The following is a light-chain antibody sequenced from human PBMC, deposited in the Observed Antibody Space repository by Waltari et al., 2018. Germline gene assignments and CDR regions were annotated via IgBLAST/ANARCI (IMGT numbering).Light chain of an antibody. CDR1: YSDVGRYNY. CDR2: DVS. J-gene: IGLJ1*01. V-gene: IGLV2-14*03. CDR3: CSYTDRSTYV. Sequence: QSALTQPASVPGSLGQSITISSTGTYSDVGRYNYVSWYQQHPGKAPKLVIFDVSNRPSGVSNRFSGSKSGNTASLSISGLQAEDEADYYCCSYTDRSTYVFGTGTKVTVL.